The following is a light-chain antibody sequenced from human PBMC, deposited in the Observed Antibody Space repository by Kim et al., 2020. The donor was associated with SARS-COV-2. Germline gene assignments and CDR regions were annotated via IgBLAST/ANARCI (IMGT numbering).Light chain of an antibody. Sequence: DIQMTQSPSSVSASVGDRVTITCRASENIGSWLAWYQQKPGKAPSLLIYSTSTLHSGVPSRFSGSGSGTDFTLTVSSLQPEDSSVYYCQQINGFPLTFGGGTKVDIK. CDR3: QQINGFPLT. CDR2: STS. J-gene: IGKJ4*01. CDR1: ENIGSW. V-gene: IGKV1-12*01.